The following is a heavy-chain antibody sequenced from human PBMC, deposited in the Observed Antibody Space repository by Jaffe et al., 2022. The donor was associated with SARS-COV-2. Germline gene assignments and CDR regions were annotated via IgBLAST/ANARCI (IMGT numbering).Heavy chain of an antibody. CDR2: INPSGGST. CDR3: ARDPTYYDILTGLEPNGMDV. CDR1: GYTFTSYY. V-gene: IGHV1-46*01. Sequence: QVQLVQSGAEVKKPGASVKVSCKASGYTFTSYYMHWVRQAPGQGLEWMGIINPSGGSTSYAQKFQGRVTMTRDTSTSTVYMELSSLRSEDTAVYYCARDPTYYDILTGLEPNGMDVWGQGTTVTVSS. D-gene: IGHD3-9*01. J-gene: IGHJ6*02.